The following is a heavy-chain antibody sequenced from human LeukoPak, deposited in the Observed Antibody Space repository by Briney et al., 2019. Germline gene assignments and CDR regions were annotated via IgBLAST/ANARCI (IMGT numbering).Heavy chain of an antibody. J-gene: IGHJ4*02. D-gene: IGHD3-22*01. Sequence: GGSLRLSCAASGFTFSSYAMHWVRQAPGKGLEWVAVISYDGSNKYYADSVKGRFTISRDNSKDTLYLQMNSLRAEDMAVYYCARDTHYYYDSSGYLLLWGQGTLVTVSS. CDR3: ARDTHYYYDSSGYLLL. CDR1: GFTFSSYA. V-gene: IGHV3-30*04. CDR2: ISYDGSNK.